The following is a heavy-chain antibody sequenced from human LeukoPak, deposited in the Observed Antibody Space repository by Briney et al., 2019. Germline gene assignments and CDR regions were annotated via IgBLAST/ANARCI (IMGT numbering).Heavy chain of an antibody. CDR3: ARLPSYYYGSGQDY. D-gene: IGHD3-10*01. J-gene: IGHJ4*02. CDR2: IYYSGST. CDR1: GGSISSSSYY. V-gene: IGHV4-39*01. Sequence: SEILSLTCTVSGGSISSSSYYWGWIRQPPGKGLEWIGSIYYSGSTYYNPFLKSRVTISVDTSKNQFSLKLSSVTAADTAVYYCARLPSYYYGSGQDYWGQGTLVTVSS.